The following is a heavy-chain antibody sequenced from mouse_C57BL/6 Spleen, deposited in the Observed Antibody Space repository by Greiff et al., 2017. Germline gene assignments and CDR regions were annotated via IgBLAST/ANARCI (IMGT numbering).Heavy chain of an antibody. Sequence: VQLQQPGAELVKPGASVKLSCKASGYTFTSYWMHWVKQRPGQGLEWIGMIHPNSGSTNYNEKFKSKATLTVDKSSSTAYMQLSSLTSEDSAVYYCARYPYYGNYPAWFAYWGQGTLVTVSA. J-gene: IGHJ3*01. CDR1: GYTFTSYW. CDR3: ARYPYYGNYPAWFAY. V-gene: IGHV1-64*01. CDR2: IHPNSGST. D-gene: IGHD2-10*01.